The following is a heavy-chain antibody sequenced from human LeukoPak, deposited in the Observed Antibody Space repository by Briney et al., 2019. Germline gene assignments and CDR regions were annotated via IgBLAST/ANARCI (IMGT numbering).Heavy chain of an antibody. J-gene: IGHJ3*02. CDR3: ARVDYGAYASFDI. V-gene: IGHV3-48*03. D-gene: IGHD4-17*01. CDR1: GFTFSSYE. Sequence: TGGSLRLSCAASGFTFSSYEMNGVRQAPGKGLEWVSYISSSGSDIYHADSVKGRFTISRNNAKNSLYLQMNSLRAEDTAVYYCARVDYGAYASFDIWSQGTMVTVSS. CDR2: ISSSGSDI.